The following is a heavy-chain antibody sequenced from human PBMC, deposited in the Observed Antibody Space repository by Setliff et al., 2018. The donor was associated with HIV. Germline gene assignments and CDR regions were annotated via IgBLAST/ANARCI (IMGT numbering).Heavy chain of an antibody. Sequence: GGSLRLSCVASGFTFSSHYMNWVRQAPGKGLEWASEITSGAKITDYADSVKGRFTISRDDAKNSLYLQMNSLRAEDTAVYYCADPPAGLWGQGILVTVSS. D-gene: IGHD2-21*02. CDR1: GFTFSSHY. V-gene: IGHV3-48*01. J-gene: IGHJ4*02. CDR2: ITSGAKIT. CDR3: ADPPAGL.